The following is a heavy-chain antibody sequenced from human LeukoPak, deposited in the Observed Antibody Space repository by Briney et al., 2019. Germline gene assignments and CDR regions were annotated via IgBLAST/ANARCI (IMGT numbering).Heavy chain of an antibody. CDR1: GGSFSGYY. CDR3: ARVGGAIFGIRQYYYYYGMDV. CDR2: INHSGST. D-gene: IGHD3-3*01. J-gene: IGHJ6*02. Sequence: SETLSLTCAVYGGSFSGYYWSWIRQPPGKGLELIGEINHSGSTNYNPSLKSRVTISVDTPKNPFSLKRSSVTAADTAVYYCARVGGAIFGIRQYYYYYGMDVWGQGTTVTVSS. V-gene: IGHV4-34*01.